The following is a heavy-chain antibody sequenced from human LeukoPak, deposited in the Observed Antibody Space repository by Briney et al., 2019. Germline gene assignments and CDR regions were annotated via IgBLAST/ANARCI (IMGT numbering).Heavy chain of an antibody. V-gene: IGHV4-59*01. D-gene: IGHD4-17*01. J-gene: IGHJ1*01. CDR1: GGSISSYY. CDR2: IYYSGST. CDR3: ARAAVTMSRYFQH. Sequence: PSETLSLTCTVSGGSISSYYWSWIRQPPGKGLEWIGYIYYSGSTNYNPSLKSRVTISEDTSKNQLSLKLSSVTAADTAVYYCARAAVTMSRYFQHWGQGTLVTVSS.